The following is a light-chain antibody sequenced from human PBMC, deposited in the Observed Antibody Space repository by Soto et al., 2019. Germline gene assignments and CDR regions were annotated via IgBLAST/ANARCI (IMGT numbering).Light chain of an antibody. CDR2: AAS. Sequence: DIQMTQSPSSLSASVGDRVTITCRASQGISNYLAWYQQKPGKVPKLLIYAASTLQSGVPSRFSGSGSGTVFTPPIRTLQPENFPIYYCKKYNSAPSTSAPGTKWNIK. CDR3: KKYNSAPST. J-gene: IGKJ3*01. CDR1: QGISNY. V-gene: IGKV1-27*01.